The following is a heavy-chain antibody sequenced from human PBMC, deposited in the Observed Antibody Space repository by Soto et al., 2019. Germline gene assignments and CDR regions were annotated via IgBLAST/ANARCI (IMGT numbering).Heavy chain of an antibody. CDR2: IDPSDSYT. CDR1: GYSFTSYW. V-gene: IGHV5-10-1*01. J-gene: IGHJ4*02. CDR3: ARQLDSRSIVGVHY. D-gene: IGHD6-13*01. Sequence: GESLKISCKGSGYSFTSYWISWVRQMPGKGLEWMGRIDPSDSYTNYSPSFQGHVTISADKSISTAYLQWSSLKASDTAMYYCARQLDSRSIVGVHYLGQGTLVTVSS.